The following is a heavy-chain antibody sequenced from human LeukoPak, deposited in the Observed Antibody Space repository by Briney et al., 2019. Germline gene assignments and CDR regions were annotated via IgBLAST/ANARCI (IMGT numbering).Heavy chain of an antibody. CDR3: ARDRGGSSYYFDY. CDR2: IKQDGSEK. Sequence: GSLRLSCAASGFTFSSYWMSWVRQAPGKGLEWVANIKQDGSEKYYVDSVKGRFTISRDNAKNSLYLQMNSLRAEDTAVYYCARDRGGSSYYFDYWGQGTLVTVSS. J-gene: IGHJ4*02. D-gene: IGHD1-26*01. CDR1: GFTFSSYW. V-gene: IGHV3-7*01.